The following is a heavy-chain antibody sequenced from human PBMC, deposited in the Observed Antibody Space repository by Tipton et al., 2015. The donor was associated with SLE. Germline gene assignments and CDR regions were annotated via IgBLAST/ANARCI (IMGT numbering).Heavy chain of an antibody. Sequence: TLSLTCDVSGYSISSGYYWGWIRQPPGKGLEWIGSIYHSGSTYYNPSLKSRVTISVDTSKNQFSLKLSSVTAADTAVYYCARALQNYFDYWGQGTLVTVSS. CDR3: ARALQNYFDY. CDR1: GYSISSGYY. V-gene: IGHV4-38-2*01. CDR2: IYHSGST. J-gene: IGHJ4*02.